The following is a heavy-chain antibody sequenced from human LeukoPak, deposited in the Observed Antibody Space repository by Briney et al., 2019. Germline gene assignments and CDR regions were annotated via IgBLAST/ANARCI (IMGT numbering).Heavy chain of an antibody. D-gene: IGHD4-17*01. J-gene: IGHJ6*02. CDR2: NSGRGVST. CDR3: AKVDATVTTSSTSYYYYGMDV. CDR1: GFTFSSYA. Sequence: GGSLRLSCAASGFTFSSYAMSWVRQAPGKGLEWVSANSGRGVSTYYADSVKCRFTISRDNSKNTLYLQMDSLRAEDTAVYYCAKVDATVTTSSTSYYYYGMDVWGQGTTVTVSS. V-gene: IGHV3-23*01.